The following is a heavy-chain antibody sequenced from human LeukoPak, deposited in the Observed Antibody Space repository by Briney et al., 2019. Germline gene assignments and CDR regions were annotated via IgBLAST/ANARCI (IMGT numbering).Heavy chain of an antibody. J-gene: IGHJ4*02. Sequence: PGGSLRLSCAASGFTFSSYAMSWVRQAPGKGMEWDSAISGSGGSTYYADSVKGRFTISRDNSKNTLYLQMNSLRAEDTAVYYCAKDPSGSYQRGVYWGQGTLVTVSS. CDR1: GFTFSSYA. CDR3: AKDPSGSYQRGVY. V-gene: IGHV3-23*01. D-gene: IGHD1-26*01. CDR2: ISGSGGST.